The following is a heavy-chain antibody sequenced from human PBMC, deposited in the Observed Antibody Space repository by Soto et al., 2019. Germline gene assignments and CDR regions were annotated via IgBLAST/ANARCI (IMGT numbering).Heavy chain of an antibody. V-gene: IGHV4-59*02. CDR3: ARGPGASGSYHYYFDY. Sequence: SETLSLTCTVSGGSVSSYWWSWIRQPPGKGLEWIGYIYYTGSTNYNPSLKSRVTISLDASKSQFSLKLSSVTAADTAVYYCARGPGASGSYHYYFDYWGPGTLVTVSS. CDR2: IYYTGST. CDR1: GGSVSSYW. J-gene: IGHJ4*02. D-gene: IGHD3-10*01.